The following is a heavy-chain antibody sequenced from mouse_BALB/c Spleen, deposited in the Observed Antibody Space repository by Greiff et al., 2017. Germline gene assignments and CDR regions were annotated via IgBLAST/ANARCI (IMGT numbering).Heavy chain of an antibody. CDR2: ISYSGST. CDR3: ARSPLNYAMDY. V-gene: IGHV3-2*02. Sequence: DVQLVESGPGLVKPSQSLSLTCTVTGYSITSDYAWNWIRQFPGNKLEWMGYISYSGSTSYNPSLKSRISITRDTSKNQFFLQLNSVTTEDTATYYCARSPLNYAMDYWGQGTSVTVSS. J-gene: IGHJ4*01. CDR1: GYSITSDYA.